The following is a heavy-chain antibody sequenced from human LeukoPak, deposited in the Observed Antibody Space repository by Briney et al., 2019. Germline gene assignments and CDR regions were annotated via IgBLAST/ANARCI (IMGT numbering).Heavy chain of an antibody. CDR2: INHSGST. Sequence: SETLSLTCAVYGGSFSGYYWSWIRQPPGKGLEWIGEINHSGSTNYNPSLKSRVTISVDTSKNQFSLKLSSVTAAYTAVYYCARGFYYGSGSPIRRRAEYFQHWGQGALVTVSS. CDR1: GGSFSGYY. CDR3: ARGFYYGSGSPIRRRAEYFQH. V-gene: IGHV4-34*01. J-gene: IGHJ1*01. D-gene: IGHD3-10*01.